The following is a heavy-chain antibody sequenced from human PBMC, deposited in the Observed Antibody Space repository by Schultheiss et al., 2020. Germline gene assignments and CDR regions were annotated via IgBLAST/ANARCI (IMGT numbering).Heavy chain of an antibody. CDR1: GFTFSSYG. V-gene: IGHV3-7*01. J-gene: IGHJ5*02. CDR2: IKQDGGEK. D-gene: IGHD2-21*01. Sequence: GGSLRLSCAASGFTFSSYGMHWVRQAPGKGLEWVANIKQDGGEKYYVDSVKGRFTISRENAHNMLYLQMNSLRAEDTAVYYCVSLFWVSWGQGTLVTVSS. CDR3: VSLFWVS.